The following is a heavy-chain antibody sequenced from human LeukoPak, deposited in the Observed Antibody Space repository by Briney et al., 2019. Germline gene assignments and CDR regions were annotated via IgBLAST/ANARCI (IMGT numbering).Heavy chain of an antibody. J-gene: IGHJ5*02. Sequence: GESLKISCKGSGYSFINYWIGWVRQMPGKSLEWMGIIYPGDSDTRYSPSFEGQVTISADKSISTAYLQWSSLRASDTAIYYCARRPLHSQNWLAPWGQGTLVTVSS. CDR1: GYSFINYW. CDR3: ARRPLHSQNWLAP. V-gene: IGHV5-51*01. CDR2: IYPGDSDT.